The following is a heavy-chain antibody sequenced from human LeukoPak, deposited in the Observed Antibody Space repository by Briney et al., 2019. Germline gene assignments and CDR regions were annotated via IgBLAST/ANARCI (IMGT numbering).Heavy chain of an antibody. J-gene: IGHJ3*02. CDR1: GYTFTSYD. Sequence: ASVKVSCKASGYTFTSYDINWVRQATGQGFEWMGWMNPNSGNTGYAQKFQGRVTMTRNTSISTAYMELSSLRSEDTAVYYCAREGLDSPRVDAFDIWGQGTMVTVSS. CDR2: MNPNSGNT. D-gene: IGHD2-2*03. V-gene: IGHV1-8*01. CDR3: AREGLDSPRVDAFDI.